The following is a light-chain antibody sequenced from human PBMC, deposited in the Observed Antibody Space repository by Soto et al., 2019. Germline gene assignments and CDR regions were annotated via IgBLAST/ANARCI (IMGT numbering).Light chain of an antibody. V-gene: IGKV3D-20*02. CDR2: SAS. Sequence: EIVLTQSPGTLSLSPGERATLSFRASQSVSSSYLAWYQQKPGQAPRFLIYSASSRATGIPARFSGSGSGTDFTLTISSLEPEDFAVYYCQQRSNWPPKITFGQGTRLEIK. CDR1: QSVSSSY. CDR3: QQRSNWPPKIT. J-gene: IGKJ5*01.